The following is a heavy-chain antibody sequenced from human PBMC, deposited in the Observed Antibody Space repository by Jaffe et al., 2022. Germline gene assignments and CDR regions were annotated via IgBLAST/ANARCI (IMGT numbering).Heavy chain of an antibody. CDR2: ISSSSSYI. D-gene: IGHD6-13*01. CDR1: GFTFSSYS. V-gene: IGHV3-21*01. Sequence: EVQLVESGGGLVKPGGSLRLSCAASGFTFSSYSMNWVRQAPGKGLEWVSSISSSSSYIYYADSVKGRFTISRDNAKNSLYLQMNSLRAEDTAVYYCACLQYSSSWYGIDAFDIWGQGTMVTVSS. CDR3: ACLQYSSSWYGIDAFDI. J-gene: IGHJ3*02.